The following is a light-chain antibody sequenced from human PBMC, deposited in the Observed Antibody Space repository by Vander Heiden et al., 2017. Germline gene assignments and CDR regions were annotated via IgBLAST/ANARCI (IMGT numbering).Light chain of an antibody. V-gene: IGKV1-5*03. Sequence: DIQMTQSPSTLSASVGDRVTITCRASQSINTWLALYQQKPGKAPKLLIYNASTLQSGVPSRFSGSGSGTEFTLPISSLQPDDFSTYYCQQYNSYSETFGQGTKVEIK. J-gene: IGKJ1*01. CDR3: QQYNSYSET. CDR1: QSINTW. CDR2: NAS.